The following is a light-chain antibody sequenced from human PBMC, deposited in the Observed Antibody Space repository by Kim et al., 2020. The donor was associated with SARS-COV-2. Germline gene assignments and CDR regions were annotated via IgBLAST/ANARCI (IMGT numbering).Light chain of an antibody. CDR2: GNS. Sequence: VTIYCTGNSSNIGAGYDVNWYQQLPGTAPKLLIYGNSRRPSGVPDRFSGSKSGTSASLAITGLQAEDEADYYCQSYDNSLSGYYVFGTGTKVTVL. CDR3: QSYDNSLSGYYV. J-gene: IGLJ1*01. V-gene: IGLV1-40*01. CDR1: SSNIGAGYD.